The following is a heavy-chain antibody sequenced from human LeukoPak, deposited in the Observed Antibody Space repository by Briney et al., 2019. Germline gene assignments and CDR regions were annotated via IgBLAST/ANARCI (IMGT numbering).Heavy chain of an antibody. Sequence: PSETLSLTCTVSGGSISSGSYYWSWIRQPAGKGLEWIGRIFTSGSTNYNPSLKSPVSISVDTSKNQFSLKLSSVTAADTAVYYCARGGALRARYSYAGYWGQGTLVTVSS. CDR3: ARGGALRARYSYAGY. V-gene: IGHV4-61*02. D-gene: IGHD5-18*01. CDR2: IFTSGST. J-gene: IGHJ4*02. CDR1: GGSISSGSYY.